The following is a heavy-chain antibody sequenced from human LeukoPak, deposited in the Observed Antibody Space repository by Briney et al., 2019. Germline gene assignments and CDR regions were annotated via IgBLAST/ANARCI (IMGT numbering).Heavy chain of an antibody. D-gene: IGHD3-9*01. CDR2: IYYSGST. CDR3: ARSITIFSVLDY. CDR1: IFSDHY. Sequence: IFSDHYMDWVRQPPGKGLEWIGYIYYSGSTYYNPSLKSRVTISVDTSKNQFSLKLSSVTAADTAVYYCARSITIFSVLDYWGQGTLVTVSS. J-gene: IGHJ4*02. V-gene: IGHV4-30-4*08.